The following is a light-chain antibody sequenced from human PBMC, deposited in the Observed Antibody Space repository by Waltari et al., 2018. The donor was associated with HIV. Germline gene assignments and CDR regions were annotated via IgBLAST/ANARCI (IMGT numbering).Light chain of an antibody. V-gene: IGLV3-25*03. CDR1: GLAKQS. J-gene: IGLJ3*02. Sequence: YELKQPPSVSVSPGQTARITCSADGLAKQSVSWYPHKTGQAPMLVIYKDSEGPSGIPERFSGSSSGTGVTLTISGVQAEDEADYYCQSEDSSGSYMVFGGGTKLTVL. CDR2: KDS. CDR3: QSEDSSGSYMV.